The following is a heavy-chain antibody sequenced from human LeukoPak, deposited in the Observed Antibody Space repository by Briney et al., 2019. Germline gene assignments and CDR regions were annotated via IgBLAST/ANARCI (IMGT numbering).Heavy chain of an antibody. V-gene: IGHV3-21*04. CDR1: AFSLNAYN. CDR2: ISYTGTYI. CDR3: VRDRGTYRPIDY. D-gene: IGHD1-26*01. J-gene: IGHJ4*02. Sequence: PGGSLRLSCAASAFSLNAYNMNWVRQAPGRGLEWVSSISYTGTYIYYADSVKGRFTISRDNAQNSLYLQMNSLRAEDTAIYYCVRDRGTYRPIDYWGQGTLVTVSS.